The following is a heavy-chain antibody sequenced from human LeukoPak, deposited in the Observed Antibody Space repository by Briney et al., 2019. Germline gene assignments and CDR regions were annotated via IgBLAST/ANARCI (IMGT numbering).Heavy chain of an antibody. CDR3: ARDLIVGATKWFDP. J-gene: IGHJ5*02. CDR1: GFTFSSYA. Sequence: GGSLRLSCAASGFTFSSYAMHWVRQAPGKGLEWVAVISYDGSNKYYADSVKGRFTICRDNSKNTLYLQMNSLRAEDTAVYYCARDLIVGATKWFDPWGQGTLVTVSS. D-gene: IGHD1-26*01. V-gene: IGHV3-30*04. CDR2: ISYDGSNK.